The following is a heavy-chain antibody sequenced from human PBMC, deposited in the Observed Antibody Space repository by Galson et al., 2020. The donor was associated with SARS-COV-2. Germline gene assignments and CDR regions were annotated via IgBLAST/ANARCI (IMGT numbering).Heavy chain of an antibody. D-gene: IGHD3-3*01. Sequence: GGSLRLSCAASGFTFSSYEMNWVRQAPGKGLEWVSYISSSGSTIYYADSVKGRFTISRDNAKNSLYLQMNSLRAEDTAVYYCAREGGAANFGVVIPHDYWGQGTLVTVSS. CDR2: ISSSGSTI. V-gene: IGHV3-48*03. CDR1: GFTFSSYE. CDR3: AREGGAANFGVVIPHDY. J-gene: IGHJ4*02.